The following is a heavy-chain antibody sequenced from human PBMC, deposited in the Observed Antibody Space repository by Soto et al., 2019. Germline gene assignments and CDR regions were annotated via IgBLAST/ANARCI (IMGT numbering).Heavy chain of an antibody. D-gene: IGHD3-22*01. CDR3: AGGGIYNSSVYQLMIGGNDAFDI. Sequence: SETLSLTCTVSGGSISSYYWSWIRQPPGKGLEWIGYIYYSGSTNYNPSLKSRVTISVDTSKNQFSLKLRSVTTADTAVYYCAGGGIYNSSVYQLMIGGNDAFDIWGQGTRSPSPQ. CDR2: IYYSGST. V-gene: IGHV4-59*01. J-gene: IGHJ3*02. CDR1: GGSISSYY.